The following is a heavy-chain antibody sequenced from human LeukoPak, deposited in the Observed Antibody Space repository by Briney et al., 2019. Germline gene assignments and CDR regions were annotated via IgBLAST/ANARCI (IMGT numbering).Heavy chain of an antibody. CDR1: GFTFSSYA. D-gene: IGHD3-10*01. CDR3: AKDQYIYGSSPFDY. CDR2: FSGGAGKT. J-gene: IGHJ4*02. V-gene: IGHV3-23*01. Sequence: GGSLRLSCAASGFTFSSYAMSWVRQAPGKRLEWVSSFSGGAGKTYYADSVKGRFTISRDNSQNTVYLQMSSLRAEDTAVYYCAKDQYIYGSSPFDYWGQGTLVTVSS.